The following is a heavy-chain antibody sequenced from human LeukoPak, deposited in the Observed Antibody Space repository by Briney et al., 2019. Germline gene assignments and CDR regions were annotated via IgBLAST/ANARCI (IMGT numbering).Heavy chain of an antibody. CDR2: IIPIFGTA. D-gene: IGHD6-19*01. V-gene: IGHV1-69*05. CDR3: AKTVAGDYYYGMDV. CDR1: GGTFSSYA. Sequence: ASVKVSCKASGGTFSSYAISWVRQAPGQGLEWMGGIIPIFGTANYAQKFQGRVTITTDESTSTAYMELSSLRSEDTAVYYCAKTVAGDYYYGMDVWGQGTTVTVSS. J-gene: IGHJ6*02.